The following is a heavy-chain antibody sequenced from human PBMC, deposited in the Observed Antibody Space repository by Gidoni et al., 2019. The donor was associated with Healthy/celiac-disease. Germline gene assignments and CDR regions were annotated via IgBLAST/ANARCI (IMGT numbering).Heavy chain of an antibody. CDR3: AKDMCPRYFDWAQGCLFDY. D-gene: IGHD3-9*01. V-gene: IGHV3-43*01. CDR2: ISWDGVST. CDR1: GFPFDEYT. Sequence: EVQLVESGGVVVQPGGSLRRSCAPSGFPFDEYTMHWVRQAPGKGLEWVSLISWDGVSTYDAAYVKGRFNTSRDNSKNSLYLQMNSLRTEDTALYYCAKDMCPRYFDWAQGCLFDYWGQGTLVTVSS. J-gene: IGHJ4*02.